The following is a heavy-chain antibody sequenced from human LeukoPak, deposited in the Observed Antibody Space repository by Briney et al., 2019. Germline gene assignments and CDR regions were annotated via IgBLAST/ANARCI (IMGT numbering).Heavy chain of an antibody. CDR2: IIPIFGTA. J-gene: IGHJ4*02. D-gene: IGHD5-18*01. Sequence: GASVKVSCKASGGTFSSYAISWVRQAPGQGLEWMGGIIPIFGTANYAQKFQGRVTITADKSTNTAYMELSSLISEDTAVYYCARGETDMASYDYWGQGTLVTVSS. CDR3: ARGETDMASYDY. CDR1: GGTFSSYA. V-gene: IGHV1-69*06.